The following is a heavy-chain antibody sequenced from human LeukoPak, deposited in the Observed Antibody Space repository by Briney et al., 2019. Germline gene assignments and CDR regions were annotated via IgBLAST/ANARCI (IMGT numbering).Heavy chain of an antibody. V-gene: IGHV1-18*01. CDR3: ARVYRHYYDSSGLYYFDY. CDR1: GYTFTSYG. D-gene: IGHD3-22*01. J-gene: IGHJ4*02. CDR2: ISAYNDNT. Sequence: ASVKVSCKASGYTFTSYGISWVRQAPGQGLEWMGWISAYNDNTNYAQKLQGRVTMTTDTSTSTAYMELRSLRSDDTAVYYCARVYRHYYDSSGLYYFDYWGQGTLVTVSS.